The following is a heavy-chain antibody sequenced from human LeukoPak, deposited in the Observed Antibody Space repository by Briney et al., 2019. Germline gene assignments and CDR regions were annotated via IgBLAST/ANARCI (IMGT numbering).Heavy chain of an antibody. D-gene: IGHD5-24*01. J-gene: IGHJ4*02. V-gene: IGHV3-23*01. CDR1: GFTFSTFA. Sequence: GGSLRLSCAASGFTFSTFAMIWVRQPPGKGLEWVSGIIPSGHTTYYADSVRGRFTISRDNSRNTVYLQMNSLRAEDTAVYYCAKDDRWLQFCCWGQGTLVTVSA. CDR3: AKDDRWLQFCC. CDR2: IIPSGHTT.